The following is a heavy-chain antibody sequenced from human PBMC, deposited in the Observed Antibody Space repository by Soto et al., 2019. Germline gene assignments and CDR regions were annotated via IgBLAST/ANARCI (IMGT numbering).Heavy chain of an antibody. CDR3: AKGWLLTPFDY. V-gene: IGHV3-30*18. J-gene: IGHJ4*02. Sequence: PGGSLRLSCAASGFTFSSYGMHWVRQAPGKGLEWVAVISYDGSNKYYADSVKGRFTISRDNSKNTLYLQMNSLRSEDTAVYYCAKGWLLTPFDYWGQGTLVTVSS. D-gene: IGHD2-21*02. CDR2: ISYDGSNK. CDR1: GFTFSSYG.